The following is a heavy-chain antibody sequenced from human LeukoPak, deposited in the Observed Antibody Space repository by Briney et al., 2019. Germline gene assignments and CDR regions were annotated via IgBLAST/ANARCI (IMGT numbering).Heavy chain of an antibody. Sequence: SETLSLTCTVSGGSISSGSYYWTWIRQPAGKGLEWIGSIYYSGSTYYNPSLKSRVTISVNTSKNQFSLKLSSVTAAETAVYYCARPTYYYGSGLPHAFDIWGQGTMVTVSS. D-gene: IGHD3-10*01. J-gene: IGHJ3*02. CDR2: IYYSGST. CDR3: ARPTYYYGSGLPHAFDI. CDR1: GGSISSGSYY. V-gene: IGHV4-39*07.